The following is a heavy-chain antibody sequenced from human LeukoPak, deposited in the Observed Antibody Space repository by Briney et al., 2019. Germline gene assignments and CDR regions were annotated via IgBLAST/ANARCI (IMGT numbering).Heavy chain of an antibody. CDR2: IYHSGST. D-gene: IGHD2-15*01. J-gene: IGHJ4*02. V-gene: IGHV4-30-2*01. Sequence: SQTLSLTCAVSGGSISSGGYSWSWIRQPPGKGLEWVGYIYHSGSTYYNPSLKSRVTISVDRSKNQFSLKLSSVTAADTAVYYCARRDCYGGSCYPDYWGQGTLVTVSS. CDR3: ARRDCYGGSCYPDY. CDR1: GGSISSGGYS.